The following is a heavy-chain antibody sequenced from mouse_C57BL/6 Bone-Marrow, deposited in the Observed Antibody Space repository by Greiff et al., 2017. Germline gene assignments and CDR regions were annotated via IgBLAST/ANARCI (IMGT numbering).Heavy chain of an antibody. CDR3: ALIYYDYDYYAMDY. J-gene: IGHJ4*01. CDR1: GYTFTDYN. Sequence: VQLQQSGPELVKPGASVKIPCKASGYTFTDYNMDWVKQSHGKSLEWIGDINPNNGGTIYNQKFKGKATLTVDTSSSTAYMELRSLTSEDTAVYYCALIYYDYDYYAMDYWGQGTSVTVSS. D-gene: IGHD2-4*01. CDR2: INPNNGGT. V-gene: IGHV1-18*01.